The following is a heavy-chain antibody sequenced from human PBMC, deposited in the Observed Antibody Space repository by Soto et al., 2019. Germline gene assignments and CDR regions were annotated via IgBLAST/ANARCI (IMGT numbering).Heavy chain of an antibody. J-gene: IGHJ4*02. CDR2: ISSDSATI. CDR1: GFTLSDHY. D-gene: IGHD3-10*01. CDR3: ASDPYYYASYY. Sequence: PGGSLRLSCAASGFTLSDHYMTWIRQSPGKGLEWVSYISSDSATIYYTDSVQGRFTVSRDNAKNSVYLQMNSLRAEDTAVYYCASDPYYYASYYWGQGTLVTVSS. V-gene: IGHV3-11*01.